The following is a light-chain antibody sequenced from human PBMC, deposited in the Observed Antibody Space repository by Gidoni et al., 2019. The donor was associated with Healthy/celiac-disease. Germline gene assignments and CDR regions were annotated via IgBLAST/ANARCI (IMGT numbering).Light chain of an antibody. CDR3: QQSYSTPPFT. Sequence: DIQMTQSPSSLSASVGDRVTITCRARQTISSFLTWYQQKPGKAPKLLIYAASTLQSGVPSRFSGSGFETDFTLTISSLQPEDFATYYCQQSYSTPPFTFGPGTKVDIE. V-gene: IGKV1-39*01. J-gene: IGKJ3*01. CDR1: QTISSF. CDR2: AAS.